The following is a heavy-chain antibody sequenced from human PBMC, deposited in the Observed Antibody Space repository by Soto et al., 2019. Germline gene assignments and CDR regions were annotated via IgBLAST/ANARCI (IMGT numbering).Heavy chain of an antibody. D-gene: IGHD5-12*01. CDR1: GYSFTSYW. J-gene: IGHJ6*02. CDR3: ARGLSIVATHYYYGMDV. Sequence: PGESLKISCKGSGYSFTSYWIGWVRQMPGKGLEWMGIIYPGDSDTRYSPSFQGQVTISADKSISTAYLQWSSLKASDTAMYYCARGLSIVATHYYYGMDVWGQGTTVTVSS. CDR2: IYPGDSDT. V-gene: IGHV5-51*01.